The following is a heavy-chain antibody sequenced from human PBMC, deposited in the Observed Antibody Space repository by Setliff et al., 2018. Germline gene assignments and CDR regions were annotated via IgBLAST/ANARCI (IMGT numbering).Heavy chain of an antibody. CDR3: ARGPLHYDFWSGYYTVSWFDP. J-gene: IGHJ5*02. D-gene: IGHD3-3*01. CDR2: INTNTGNP. CDR1: GGTFSSYA. V-gene: IGHV7-4-1*02. Sequence: GASVKVSCKASGGTFSSYAISWVRQAPGQGLEWMGWINTNTGNPTYAQGFTGRFVFSLDTSVSTAYLQISSLKAEDTAVYYCARGPLHYDFWSGYYTVSWFDPWGQGTLVTVS.